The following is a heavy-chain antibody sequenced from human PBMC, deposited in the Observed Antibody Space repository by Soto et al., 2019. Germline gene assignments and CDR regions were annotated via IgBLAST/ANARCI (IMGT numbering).Heavy chain of an antibody. CDR2: ISYDGSNK. CDR3: AKDRQWLVLPQLTIDY. CDR1: GFTFSSYG. J-gene: IGHJ4*02. Sequence: PGGSLRLSCAASGFTFSSYGMHWVRQAPGKGLEWVAVISYDGSNKYYADSVKGRFTISRDNSKNTLYLQMNSLRAEDTAVYYCAKDRQWLVLPQLTIDYWGQGTLVTVSS. V-gene: IGHV3-30*18. D-gene: IGHD6-19*01.